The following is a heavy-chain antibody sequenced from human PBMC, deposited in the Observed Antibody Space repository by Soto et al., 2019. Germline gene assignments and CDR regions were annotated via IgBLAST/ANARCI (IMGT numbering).Heavy chain of an antibody. D-gene: IGHD6-6*01. CDR2: IIPIFGTA. V-gene: IGHV1-69*01. Sequence: QVQLVQSGAEVKKPGSSVKVSCKASGGTFSSYAISWVRQAPGQGLEWMGGIIPIFGTANYAQKFQGRVTITAVESTSTAYMELSILRSEDTAVYYCARVRIAARPHRGAFDIRVQGTMVTVSS. J-gene: IGHJ3*02. CDR3: ARVRIAARPHRGAFDI. CDR1: GGTFSSYA.